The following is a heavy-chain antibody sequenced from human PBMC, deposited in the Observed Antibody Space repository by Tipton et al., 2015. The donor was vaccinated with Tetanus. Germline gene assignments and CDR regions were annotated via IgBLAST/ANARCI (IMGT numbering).Heavy chain of an antibody. Sequence: GSLRLSCAASGFTFSSYAMSWVRQAPGKGLEWVSAISGSGGSTYYADSVKGQFTISRDNSKNTLYLQMNSLRAEDTAVYYCAKEQYCDFWSGYYVLDYWGQGTLVTVSS. J-gene: IGHJ4*02. D-gene: IGHD3-3*01. CDR2: ISGSGGST. V-gene: IGHV3-23*01. CDR1: GFTFSSYA. CDR3: AKEQYCDFWSGYYVLDY.